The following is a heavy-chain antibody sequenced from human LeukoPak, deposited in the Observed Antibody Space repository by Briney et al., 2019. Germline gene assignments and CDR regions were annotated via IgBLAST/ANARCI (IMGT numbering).Heavy chain of an antibody. V-gene: IGHV5-10-1*04. J-gene: IGHJ4*02. Sequence: GESLKISCKGSGYKLTAYWITWVRQMPGKGLEWMGRIDPSDSYVTYRPSLEGQVTFSVDKSISTAYRRWSSLKASDTAMYYCATSYDYGEPLVDYWGQGTLVIVSS. D-gene: IGHD4/OR15-4a*01. CDR2: IDPSDSYV. CDR3: ATSYDYGEPLVDY. CDR1: GYKLTAYW.